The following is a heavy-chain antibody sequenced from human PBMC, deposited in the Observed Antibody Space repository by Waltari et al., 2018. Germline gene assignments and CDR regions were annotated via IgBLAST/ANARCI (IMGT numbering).Heavy chain of an antibody. CDR2: IYTSGSP. V-gene: IGHV4-4*07. J-gene: IGHJ4*02. Sequence: VQLQESGPGLVKPSETLSLTCTVSGGPISSYYWSWIRQPAGKGLEWIGRIYTSGSPNYDPSLKSRVTMSVDTSKNQFSLKLGSGTAADTAVYYCVGVVIVGYYFDYWGQGTLVTVSS. D-gene: IGHD3-3*01. CDR1: GGPISSYY. CDR3: VGVVIVGYYFDY.